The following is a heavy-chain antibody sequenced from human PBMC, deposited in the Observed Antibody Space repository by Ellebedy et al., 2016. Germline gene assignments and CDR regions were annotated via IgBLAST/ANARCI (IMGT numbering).Heavy chain of an antibody. V-gene: IGHV3-7*01. J-gene: IGHJ3*02. D-gene: IGHD6-13*01. CDR3: ARDSIFPAAGTDAFDI. CDR2: IKQDGSEK. Sequence: GESLKISXAASGFTFSSYWMSWVRQAPGKGLEWVANIKQDGSEKYYVDSVKGRFTISRDNAKNSLYLQMNSLRAEDTAVYYCARDSIFPAAGTDAFDIWGQGTMVTVSS. CDR1: GFTFSSYW.